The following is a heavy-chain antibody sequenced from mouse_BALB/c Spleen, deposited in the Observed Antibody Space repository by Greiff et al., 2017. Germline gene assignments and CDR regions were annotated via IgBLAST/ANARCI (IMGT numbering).Heavy chain of an antibody. CDR2: INPGSGGT. Sequence: VQLQQSGAELVRPGTSVKVSCKASGYAFTNYLIEWVKQRPGQGLEWIGVINPGSGGTNYNEKFKGKATLTADKSSSTAYMQLSSLTSDDSAVYFCATYYAMDYWGQGTSVTVSS. CDR1: GYAFTNYL. CDR3: ATYYAMDY. V-gene: IGHV1-54*01. J-gene: IGHJ4*01.